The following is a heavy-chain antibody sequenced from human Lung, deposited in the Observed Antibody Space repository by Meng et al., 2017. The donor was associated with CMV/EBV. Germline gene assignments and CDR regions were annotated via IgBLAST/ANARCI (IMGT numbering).Heavy chain of an antibody. CDR3: ARLPVDTTFFIQEYYFDY. Sequence: GGSLRLSCEASEFSFGNNWMSWVRQAPGKGLEWVANIKEDGSEKYYVDSVKGRFTISRDNAKNSLYLQMNSLRADDTAMYYCARLPVDTTFFIQEYYFDYWGQGTLVTVSS. D-gene: IGHD3-3*01. CDR2: IKEDGSEK. V-gene: IGHV3-7*01. J-gene: IGHJ4*02. CDR1: EFSFGNNW.